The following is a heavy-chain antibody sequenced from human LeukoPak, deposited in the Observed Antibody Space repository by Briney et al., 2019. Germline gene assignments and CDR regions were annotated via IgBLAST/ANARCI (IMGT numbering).Heavy chain of an antibody. J-gene: IGHJ4*02. Sequence: PGGSLRLSCAASGFTFSSYAMHWVRKAPGKGLEWVAVISYDGSNKYYADSVKGRFTISRDNSKNTLYLQMNSLRAEDTAVYYCARDSSYYGSGIPLTPEYYFDYWGQGTLVTVSS. V-gene: IGHV3-30-3*01. CDR3: ARDSSYYGSGIPLTPEYYFDY. CDR2: ISYDGSNK. D-gene: IGHD3-10*01. CDR1: GFTFSSYA.